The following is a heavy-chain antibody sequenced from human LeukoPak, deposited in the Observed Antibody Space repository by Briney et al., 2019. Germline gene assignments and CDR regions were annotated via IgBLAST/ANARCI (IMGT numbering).Heavy chain of an antibody. Sequence: GGSLRLSCAASGFTVSSNYMSWVRQAPGKGLEWVSVIYSGGSTYYTDSVKGRFTISRDNSKNPLYLQMNSLRAEDTAVYYCARDLGPPDDAFDIWGQATMVTVSS. CDR2: IYSGGST. D-gene: IGHD3-16*01. V-gene: IGHV3-66*02. CDR3: ARDLGPPDDAFDI. CDR1: GFTVSSNY. J-gene: IGHJ3*02.